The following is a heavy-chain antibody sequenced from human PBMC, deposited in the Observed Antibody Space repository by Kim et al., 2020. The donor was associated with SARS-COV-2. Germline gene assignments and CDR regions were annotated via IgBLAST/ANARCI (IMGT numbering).Heavy chain of an antibody. Sequence: ASVKVSCKASGYTFTSYGISWVRQAPGQGLAWLGLISAYNGNTNYAQKLQGRVTMTTDTSTSTAYMELRSLRPDDTAVYYCARYHVTGYYYESNWVDPCGRGTLVTVSS. J-gene: IGHJ5*02. V-gene: IGHV1-18*01. CDR1: GYTFTSYG. D-gene: IGHD3-22*01. CDR3: ARYHVTGYYYESNWVDP. CDR2: ISAYNGNT.